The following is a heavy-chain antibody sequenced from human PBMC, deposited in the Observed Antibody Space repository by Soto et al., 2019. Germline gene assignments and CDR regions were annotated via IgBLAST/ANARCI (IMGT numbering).Heavy chain of an antibody. D-gene: IGHD4-17*01. CDR3: ATESGSTYGYFDY. CDR2: TSNSGST. CDR1: TGSFTSDEAY. Sequence: SQSLSLTCPLATGSFTSDEAYWSWTRESRGKGLEWIGYTSNSGSTGYNPSLKTRPSMSVDRSKNQFTLRLTSVTAADTAVYFCATESGSTYGYFDYWGQGTQVTVSS. J-gene: IGHJ4*02. V-gene: IGHV4-30-4*08.